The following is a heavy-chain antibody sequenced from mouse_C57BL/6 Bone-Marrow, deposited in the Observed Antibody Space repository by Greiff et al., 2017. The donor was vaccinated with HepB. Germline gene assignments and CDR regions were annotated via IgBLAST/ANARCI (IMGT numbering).Heavy chain of an antibody. CDR1: GFSFNTYA. CDR3: VTQGFPYYDYDEGNLAY. J-gene: IGHJ3*01. D-gene: IGHD2-4*01. V-gene: IGHV10-1*01. CDR2: IRSKSNNYET. Sequence: EVQLVESGGGLVQPKGSLKLSCAASGFSFNTYAMNWVRQAPGKGLEWVASIRSKSNNYETYYADSVKDRFTISRDDSESMLYLQMNNLKTEDTAMYYCVTQGFPYYDYDEGNLAYWGQGTLVTVSA.